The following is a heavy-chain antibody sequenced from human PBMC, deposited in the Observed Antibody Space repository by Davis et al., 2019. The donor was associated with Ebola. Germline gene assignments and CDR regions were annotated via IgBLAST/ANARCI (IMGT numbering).Heavy chain of an antibody. V-gene: IGHV3-23*01. CDR1: GFTFSDYA. CDR3: AIDTEVVIIDYGMDV. CDR2: ISGSGGNT. Sequence: GGSLRLSCAASGFTFSDYAMNWVRQGPGKGLEWVSAISGSGGNTHYADSVKGRFTISRDNAKSTLYLQMSSLRSDDTAVYYCAIDTEVVIIDYGMDVWGQGTTVTVSS. J-gene: IGHJ6*02. D-gene: IGHD3-3*01.